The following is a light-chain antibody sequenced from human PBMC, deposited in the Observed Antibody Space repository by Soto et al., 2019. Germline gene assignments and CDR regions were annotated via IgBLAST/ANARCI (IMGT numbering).Light chain of an antibody. V-gene: IGLV3-21*02. CDR3: QVWDSSSDHVV. CDR1: NIETKS. CDR2: DAT. J-gene: IGLJ2*01. Sequence: SYELTQPPSVSVAPGQTARITCGGNNIETKSVHWYQQRPGQAPVLVVYDATDRPSGIPERFSGSNSGNTATLTISRVEAGDEADYYCQVWDSSSDHVVFGGGTKLTVL.